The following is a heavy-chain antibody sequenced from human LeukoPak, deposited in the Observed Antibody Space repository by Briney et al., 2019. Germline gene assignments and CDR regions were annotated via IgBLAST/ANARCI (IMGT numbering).Heavy chain of an antibody. J-gene: IGHJ6*02. D-gene: IGHD3-9*01. CDR1: GGSISSYY. CDR3: ARRLVDYYYYYYGMDV. CDR2: IYHSGST. V-gene: IGHV4-59*12. Sequence: PSETLSLTCTVSGGSISSYYWSWIRQPPGKGLEWIGEIYHSGSTNYNPSLKSRVTISVDKSKNQFSLKLSSVTAADTAVYYCARRLVDYYYYYYGMDVWGQGTTVTVSS.